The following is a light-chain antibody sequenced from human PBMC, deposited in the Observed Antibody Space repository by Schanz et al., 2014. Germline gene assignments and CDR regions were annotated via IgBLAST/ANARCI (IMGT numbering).Light chain of an antibody. J-gene: IGLJ2*01. CDR2: DVS. Sequence: QSALNQPPSASGSPGQSVTISCTGTSSDVGAYDYVSWYQQHPGKVPKLIIYDVSNRPSGVSNRFSGSRSGNTASLTISGLQAEDEADYYCSSYAGNNKLLFGGGTKLTVL. V-gene: IGLV2-8*01. CDR3: SSYAGNNKLL. CDR1: SSDVGAYDY.